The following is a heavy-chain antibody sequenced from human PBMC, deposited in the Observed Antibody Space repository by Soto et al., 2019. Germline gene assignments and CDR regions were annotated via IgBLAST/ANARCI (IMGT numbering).Heavy chain of an antibody. CDR1: GGSISSGGYY. J-gene: IGHJ4*02. Sequence: SETLSLTCTVSGGSISSGGYYWTWIRQHPGKGLEWIGYIYYSGSTYYNPSLKSRVTISVDTSKNQFSLKLSSVTAADTAVYYCASKHLLRTMVFDYWGQGTLVTVSS. D-gene: IGHD3-10*01. CDR3: ASKHLLRTMVFDY. V-gene: IGHV4-31*03. CDR2: IYYSGST.